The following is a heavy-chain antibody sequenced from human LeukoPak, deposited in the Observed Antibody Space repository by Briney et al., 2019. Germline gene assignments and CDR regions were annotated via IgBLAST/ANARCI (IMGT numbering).Heavy chain of an antibody. V-gene: IGHV3-15*01. CDR2: IKSITDGGTA. D-gene: IGHD6-13*01. CDR1: GFTFSNAW. Sequence: GGSLRLSCAASGFTFSNAWMSWIRQAPGKGLEWVGRIKSITDGGTADHAAPVKGRFTISRDDSKNTLYLQTNSLKTEDTAVYYCTTSPSSYWGQGTLVTVSS. CDR3: TTSPSSY. J-gene: IGHJ4*02.